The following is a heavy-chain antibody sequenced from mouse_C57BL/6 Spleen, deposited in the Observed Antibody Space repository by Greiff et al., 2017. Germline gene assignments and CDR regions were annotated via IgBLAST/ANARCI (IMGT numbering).Heavy chain of an antibody. J-gene: IGHJ2*01. Sequence: EVKLVESGGGLVKPGGSLKLSCAASGFTFSDYGMHWVRQAPEKGLEWVAYISSGSSTIYYADTVKGRFTISRDNAKNTLFLQMTSLRSEDTAMYYCAREAFYDGYYVYWGQGTTLTVSS. CDR1: GFTFSDYG. D-gene: IGHD2-3*01. V-gene: IGHV5-17*01. CDR2: ISSGSSTI. CDR3: AREAFYDGYYVY.